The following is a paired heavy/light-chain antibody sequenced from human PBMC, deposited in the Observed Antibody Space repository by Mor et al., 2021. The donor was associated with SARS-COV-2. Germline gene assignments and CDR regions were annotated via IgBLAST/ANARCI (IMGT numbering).Light chain of an antibody. Sequence: DIQMTQSPSSVSASVGDRVTITCRASQGISSWLAWYQQKPGKAPKLLIYAASSLQSGVPSRFSGSGSGTDFTLTISSLQPEDFATYYCQQANSFTFGPGTKVDIK. CDR3: QQANSFT. V-gene: IGKV1-12*02. CDR2: AAS. CDR1: QGISSW. J-gene: IGKJ3*01.
Heavy chain of an antibody. CDR3: AKDGLGEAAAAHYYYYYGMDV. J-gene: IGHJ6*02. Sequence: EVQLLESGGGLVQPGGSLRLSCAASGFTFSSYAMSWVRQAPGKGLEWVSAISGSGGSTYYADSVKGRFTISRDNSKNTLYLQMNSLRAEDTAVYYCAKDGLGEAAAAHYYYYYGMDVWGQGTTVTVSS. D-gene: IGHD6-13*01. CDR1: GFTFSSYA. V-gene: IGHV3-23*01. CDR2: ISGSGGST.